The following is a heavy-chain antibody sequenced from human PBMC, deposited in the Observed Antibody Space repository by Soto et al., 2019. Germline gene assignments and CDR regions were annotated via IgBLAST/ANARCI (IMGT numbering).Heavy chain of an antibody. V-gene: IGHV3-9*01. CDR3: AKVRRYGDYGRGGFDY. CDR2: ISWNSGGI. D-gene: IGHD4-17*01. Sequence: EVQLVESGGGLVQPGRSLRLSCAASGFTFDDYAMHWVRQAPGKGLEWVSGISWNSGGIGYADSVKGRFTISRDNAKNSLYLQMDSLRAEGTALYYCAKVRRYGDYGRGGFDYWGQGTLVTVSS. J-gene: IGHJ4*02. CDR1: GFTFDDYA.